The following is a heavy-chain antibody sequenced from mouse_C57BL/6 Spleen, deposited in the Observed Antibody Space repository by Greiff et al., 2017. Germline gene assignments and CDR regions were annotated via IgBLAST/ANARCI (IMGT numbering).Heavy chain of an antibody. CDR1: GYSFTSYY. Sequence: QVHVKQSGPELVKPGASVKISCKASGYSFTSYYIHWVKQRPGQGLEWIGWIYPGSGNTKYNEKFKGKATLTADTSSSTAYMQLSSLTSEDSAVYYCASGSGYGYAMGYWGQGTSVTVSS. CDR2: IYPGSGNT. CDR3: ASGSGYGYAMGY. D-gene: IGHD3-2*02. V-gene: IGHV1-66*01. J-gene: IGHJ4*01.